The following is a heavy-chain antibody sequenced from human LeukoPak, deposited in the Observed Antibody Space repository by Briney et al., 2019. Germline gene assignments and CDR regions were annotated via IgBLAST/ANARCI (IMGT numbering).Heavy chain of an antibody. V-gene: IGHV4-59*01. CDR1: GGSISSYY. CDR2: IYYSGST. J-gene: IGHJ4*02. CDR3: ARLAAASKDGFDY. D-gene: IGHD6-13*01. Sequence: SETLSLTCTVSGGSISSYYWSWIRQPPGKGLEWIGYIYYSGSTNYNPSLKSRVTISVDTSKNQFSLKLSSVTAADTAVYYCARLAAASKDGFDYWGQGTLVTVSS.